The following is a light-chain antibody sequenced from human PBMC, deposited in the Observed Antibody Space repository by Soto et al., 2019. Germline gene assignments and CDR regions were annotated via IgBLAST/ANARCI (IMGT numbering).Light chain of an antibody. CDR1: SSDVGGYNY. V-gene: IGLV2-8*01. Sequence: QSVLAQPPSASGSPGQSVTISCTGTSSDVGGYNYVSWYQHHPGKAPKLIIYEVDERPSGVPDRFSGSKSGNTASLTVSGLQAEDEADYYCSSYVGSNNFPYGVGTGTKV. CDR2: EVD. J-gene: IGLJ1*01. CDR3: SSYVGSNNFPYG.